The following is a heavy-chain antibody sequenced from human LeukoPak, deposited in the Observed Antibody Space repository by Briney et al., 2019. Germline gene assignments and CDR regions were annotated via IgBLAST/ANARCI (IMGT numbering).Heavy chain of an antibody. J-gene: IGHJ4*02. Sequence: GGSLRLSCAASGFTLSSYAMHWVRQAPGKGLEWVAVISYDGSNKYYADSVKGRFTISRDNSKNTLYLQMNSLRAEDTAVYYCARDENCSGGSCYAVSTYFDYWGQGTLVTVSS. CDR1: GFTLSSYA. D-gene: IGHD2-15*01. CDR3: ARDENCSGGSCYAVSTYFDY. V-gene: IGHV3-30*04. CDR2: ISYDGSNK.